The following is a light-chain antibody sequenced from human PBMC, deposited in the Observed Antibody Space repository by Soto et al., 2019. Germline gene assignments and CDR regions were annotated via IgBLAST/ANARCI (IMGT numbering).Light chain of an antibody. CDR1: HSISSC. V-gene: IGKV1-5*01. J-gene: IGKJ1*01. Sequence: DVQMTQSPSTLSASVGDRVTITCRASHSISSCVAWYQQKPGKAPKLLIYDASSLEGGVPSRFSGSGAGTEFTLTISSLQPDDFATYYCHQYNSYSAFGQGTKV. CDR2: DAS. CDR3: HQYNSYSA.